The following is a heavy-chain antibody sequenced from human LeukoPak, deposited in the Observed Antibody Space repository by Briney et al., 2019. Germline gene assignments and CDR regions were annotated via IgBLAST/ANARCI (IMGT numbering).Heavy chain of an antibody. J-gene: IGHJ4*02. Sequence: SETLSLTCAVYGGSFSGYYWSWIRQPPGKGLEWIGEINHSGSTNYNPSLKSRVTISVDTSKNQFSLKLSSVTAADTAVYYCARPVVGHCSSTSCRDYWGQGTLVTVSS. V-gene: IGHV4-34*01. CDR2: INHSGST. CDR1: GGSFSGYY. CDR3: ARPVVGHCSSTSCRDY. D-gene: IGHD2-2*01.